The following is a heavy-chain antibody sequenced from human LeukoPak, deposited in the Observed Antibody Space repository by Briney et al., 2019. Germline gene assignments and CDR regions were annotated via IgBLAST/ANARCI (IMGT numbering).Heavy chain of an antibody. V-gene: IGHV4-4*07. CDR3: ARDRSRIAAGAFDI. Sequence: PSETLSLTCTVSGGSISSYYWSWIRQPAGKGLEWIGNIYISGNTNYNPSLKSRVTLSVDTSKNQFSLKLSSVTAADTAVYYCARDRSRIAAGAFDIWGQGTMVTVSS. J-gene: IGHJ3*02. CDR2: IYISGNT. CDR1: GGSISSYY. D-gene: IGHD6-13*01.